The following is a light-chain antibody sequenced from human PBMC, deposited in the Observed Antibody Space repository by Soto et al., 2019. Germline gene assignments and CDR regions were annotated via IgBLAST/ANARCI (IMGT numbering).Light chain of an antibody. CDR2: DAS. V-gene: IGKV1-5*01. Sequence: DIQLTQSPSTLSASVGDRVSITCRASQSISTWLAWYQQKPGKAPKLLIFDASSLESRVSSRFSGRGSGTQSTLTISSLQPDDFATYYCQQYSTYPWTFGQGAKVEFK. CDR3: QQYSTYPWT. J-gene: IGKJ1*01. CDR1: QSISTW.